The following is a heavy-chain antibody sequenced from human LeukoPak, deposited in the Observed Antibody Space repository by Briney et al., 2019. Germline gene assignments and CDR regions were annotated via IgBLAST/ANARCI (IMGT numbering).Heavy chain of an antibody. Sequence: GRSLRLSCAASGFTFSSYAMRWVRQAPGKGLEWVAVISYDGSNKYYADSVKGRFTISRDNSKNTLYLQMNSLRAEDTAVYYCARGRSAAGTDAFDYWGQGTLVTVSS. CDR2: ISYDGSNK. V-gene: IGHV3-30-3*01. D-gene: IGHD6-13*01. J-gene: IGHJ4*02. CDR3: ARGRSAAGTDAFDY. CDR1: GFTFSSYA.